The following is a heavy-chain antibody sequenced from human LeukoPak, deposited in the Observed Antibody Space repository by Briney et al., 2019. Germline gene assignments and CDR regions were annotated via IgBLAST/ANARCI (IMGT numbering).Heavy chain of an antibody. V-gene: IGHV1-2*02. CDR1: GYTFTGYY. J-gene: IGHJ4*02. D-gene: IGHD3-10*01. CDR2: INPNSGGT. Sequence: ASVKVSCKASGYTFTGYYMHWVRQAPGQGLEWMGWINPNSGGTNYAQEFQGRVTMTRDTSISTAYMELSRLRSDDTAVYYCARSVLWYGELGPFDYWGQGTLVTVSS. CDR3: ARSVLWYGELGPFDY.